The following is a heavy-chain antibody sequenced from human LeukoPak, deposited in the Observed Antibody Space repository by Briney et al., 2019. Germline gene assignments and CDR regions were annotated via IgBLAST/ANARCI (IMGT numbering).Heavy chain of an antibody. D-gene: IGHD2-2*02. CDR3: AKVGYCSSTSCYTRRGGELNWFDP. J-gene: IGHJ5*02. CDR1: GFTFSSYA. V-gene: IGHV3-23*01. CDR2: ISGSGGST. Sequence: GGSLRLSCAASGFTFSSYAMSWVRQAPGKGLEWVSAISGSGGSTYYADSVKGRFTISRDNSKNTLYLQMNSLRAEDTAVYYCAKVGYCSSTSCYTRRGGELNWFDPWGQGTLVTVSS.